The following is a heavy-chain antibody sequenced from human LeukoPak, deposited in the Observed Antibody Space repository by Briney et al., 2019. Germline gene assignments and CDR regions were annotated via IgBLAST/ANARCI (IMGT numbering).Heavy chain of an antibody. Sequence: GSLRLSCAASGFTFSDYWMHWVRQPPGQGLEWIGEVSLSGLTNYNPSLSSRVIMALDTSKNHLSLHLTSVTAADTAVYYCSRENGAFSPFGYWGQGYLVTVLS. V-gene: IGHV4-4*02. J-gene: IGHJ4*02. CDR1: GFTFSDYW. CDR3: SRENGAFSPFGY. D-gene: IGHD2-8*01. CDR2: VSLSGLT.